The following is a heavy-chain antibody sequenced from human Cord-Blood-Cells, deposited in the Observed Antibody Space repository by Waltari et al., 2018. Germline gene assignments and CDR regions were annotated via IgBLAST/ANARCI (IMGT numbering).Heavy chain of an antibody. CDR1: GYSISSGYY. CDR2: IYHSGST. V-gene: IGHV4-38-2*01. J-gene: IGHJ5*02. CDR3: ARAYSIVVVPAAMNWFDP. D-gene: IGHD2-2*01. Sequence: QVQLQESGPGLVKPSETLSLTCAVSGYSISSGYYWGWIRQPPGKGLEWIGSIYHSGSTYYNPSLKSRVTISVDTCKNQFSLKLSSVTAADTAVYYCARAYSIVVVPAAMNWFDPWGQGTLVTVSS.